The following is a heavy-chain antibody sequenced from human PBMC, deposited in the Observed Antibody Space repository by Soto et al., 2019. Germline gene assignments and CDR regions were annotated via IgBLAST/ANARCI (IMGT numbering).Heavy chain of an antibody. CDR1: VFTFSGYS. V-gene: IGHV3-48*02. CDR2: ISSSSSTI. J-gene: IGHJ4*02. Sequence: EVQLVESGGGLVQPGGSLILSCTASVFTFSGYSQKWVRQAPGKGLAWISSISSSSSTIDYADSVKGRFTISRDNAKNSLHLHMNSLRYEDTSVYYCRSRREILPTEDWGQGTPVTVSS. CDR3: RSRREILPTED.